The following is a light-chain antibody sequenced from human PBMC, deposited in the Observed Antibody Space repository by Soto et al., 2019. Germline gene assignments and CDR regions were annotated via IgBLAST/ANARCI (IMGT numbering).Light chain of an antibody. CDR3: QQLNTYPIP. CDR1: EGINSY. V-gene: IGKV1-9*01. CDR2: TAS. J-gene: IGKJ5*01. Sequence: DVQLTQSPSFLSASVGDRVTITCRASEGINSYLAWYQQKPMKAPKLLISTASTLQSGVPSRFSGSGSGTAFTLTISSLQPEDLGTYYCQQLNTYPIPFGQGTRLEIK.